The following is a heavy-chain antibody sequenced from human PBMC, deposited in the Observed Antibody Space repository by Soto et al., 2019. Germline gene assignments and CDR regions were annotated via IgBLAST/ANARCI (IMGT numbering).Heavy chain of an antibody. D-gene: IGHD4-4*01. Sequence: QVQLVQSGAEVKKPGASVKVSCKASGYTFTSYDINWVRQATGQGLEWMGWMNPNSGNTGYAQKFQGRVTMTRNTAISTAXXEXSTXRSEDTAVYYCAKEAQPTIPTVTTIFYYYYYGMDVWGHGTTVTVSS. CDR2: MNPNSGNT. V-gene: IGHV1-8*01. J-gene: IGHJ6*02. CDR1: GYTFTSYD. CDR3: AKEAQPTIPTVTTIFYYYYYGMDV.